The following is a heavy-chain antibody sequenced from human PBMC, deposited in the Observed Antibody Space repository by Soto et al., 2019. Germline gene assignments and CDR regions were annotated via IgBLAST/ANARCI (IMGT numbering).Heavy chain of an antibody. Sequence: GGSLRLSCAASGFTFSSYAMSWVRQAPGKGLEWVSAISGSGGSTYYADSVKGRFTISRDNSKNTLYLQMNSLRAEDTAVYYCAKAMGRGVIIHKRYGMDGWGQGTTVTVAS. D-gene: IGHD3-10*01. CDR1: GFTFSSYA. CDR2: ISGSGGST. V-gene: IGHV3-23*01. J-gene: IGHJ6*02. CDR3: AKAMGRGVIIHKRYGMDG.